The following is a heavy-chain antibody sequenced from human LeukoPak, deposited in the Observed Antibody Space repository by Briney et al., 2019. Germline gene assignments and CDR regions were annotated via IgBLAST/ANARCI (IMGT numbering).Heavy chain of an antibody. CDR3: ARGLTPPGEPNYYDSSGYYNRYYYYGMDV. Sequence: GGSLRLSCAASGFTFSSYWMSWVRQAPGKGLEWVANIKQDGSEKYYVDSVKGRFTISRDNAKNSLYLQMNSLRAEDTAVYYCARGLTPPGEPNYYDSSGYYNRYYYYGMDVWGQGTTVTVSS. D-gene: IGHD3-22*01. CDR1: GFTFSSYW. J-gene: IGHJ6*02. CDR2: IKQDGSEK. V-gene: IGHV3-7*01.